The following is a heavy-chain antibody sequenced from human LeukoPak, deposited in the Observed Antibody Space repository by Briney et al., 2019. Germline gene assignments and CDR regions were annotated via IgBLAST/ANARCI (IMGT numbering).Heavy chain of an antibody. CDR2: ISGSGGIT. Sequence: PGGSLRLSCAASGFTFSSYAMSWVRQAPGKGLEWVSAISGSGGITYYADSVKGRFTMSRDNSKNTVNLQMNSLTAEDTAVYYCAKDRRGHEDWGQGTLVTVSS. D-gene: IGHD3-10*01. J-gene: IGHJ4*02. V-gene: IGHV3-23*01. CDR1: GFTFSSYA. CDR3: AKDRRGHED.